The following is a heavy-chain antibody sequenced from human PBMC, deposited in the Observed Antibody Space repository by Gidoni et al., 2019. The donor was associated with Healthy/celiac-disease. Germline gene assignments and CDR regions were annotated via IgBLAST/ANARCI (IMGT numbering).Heavy chain of an antibody. V-gene: IGHV3-53*02. CDR3: ARMATWAYYYYYMDV. Sequence: EVQLVETGGGLIQPGGSLRPSGAASGLTVSSTYMSWVRQAPGKGLEWVSVIYGGVSTYYAYSLKGRFTISRDNSKNTLYLQMNSLRAEDTAVYYCARMATWAYYYYYMDVWGKGTTVTVSS. CDR2: IYGGVST. CDR1: GLTVSSTY. D-gene: IGHD5-12*01. J-gene: IGHJ6*03.